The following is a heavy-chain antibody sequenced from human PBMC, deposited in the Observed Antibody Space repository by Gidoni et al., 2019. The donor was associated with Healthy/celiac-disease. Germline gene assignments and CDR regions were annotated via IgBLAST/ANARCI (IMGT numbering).Heavy chain of an antibody. CDR3: TTDNPPCWSSTSCYFSDY. V-gene: IGHV3-15*01. Sequence: EVQLVESGGGLVEPGGSLRLSCAASGLTFSIACMSWVRQAPGKGLEWVGRIKSKSDGGTTDYAAPVKGRFTISRDDSKNTLYLQMNSLKTEDTAVYYCTTDNPPCWSSTSCYFSDYWGQGTLVTVSS. D-gene: IGHD2-2*01. CDR1: GLTFSIAC. J-gene: IGHJ4*02. CDR2: IKSKSDGGTT.